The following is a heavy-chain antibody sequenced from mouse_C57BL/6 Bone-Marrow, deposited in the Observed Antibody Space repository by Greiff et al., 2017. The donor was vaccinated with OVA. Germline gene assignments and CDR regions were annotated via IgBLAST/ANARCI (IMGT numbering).Heavy chain of an antibody. V-gene: IGHV1-15*01. Sequence: VQLQQSGAELVRPGASVTLSCTASGFTFTDYEMHWVKQTPVHGLEWIGAIDPETGGTAYTQKFKGKAILTADTSSSTAYMQLRSLTSEDSADYYCTRGYSNYYAMDYWGQGTSVTVSA. J-gene: IGHJ4*01. CDR3: TRGYSNYYAMDY. CDR1: GFTFTDYE. CDR2: IDPETGGT. D-gene: IGHD2-5*01.